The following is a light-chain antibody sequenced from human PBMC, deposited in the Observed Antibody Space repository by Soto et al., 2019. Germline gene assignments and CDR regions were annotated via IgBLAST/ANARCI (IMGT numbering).Light chain of an antibody. CDR2: EGF. CDR3: CSYAGRSTWDVV. V-gene: IGLV2-23*01. J-gene: IGLJ2*01. CDR1: SSDVGGSGL. Sequence: QSVLTQPASVSGSPGQSITISCTGTSSDVGGSGLVSWYQFHPGKAPKLLIFEGFKRPSGVSNRFSGSKSGSTASLTISGLQAEDEADYYCCSYAGRSTWDVVFGGGTKLTFL.